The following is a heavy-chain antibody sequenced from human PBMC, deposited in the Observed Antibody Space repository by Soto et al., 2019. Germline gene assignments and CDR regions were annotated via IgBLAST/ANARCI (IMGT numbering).Heavy chain of an antibody. CDR2: ISHDGSNK. V-gene: IGHV3-30*03. Sequence: PGGSLRLSCAASGLTFSSYGMHWVRQAPGKGLEWVAIISHDGSNKYYAGSVKGRFTISRDNSDNTLYLQMDSLRAEDTAVYYCARALDFWSAYFDYWGQGSLVTVSS. J-gene: IGHJ4*02. CDR1: GLTFSSYG. D-gene: IGHD3-3*01. CDR3: ARALDFWSAYFDY.